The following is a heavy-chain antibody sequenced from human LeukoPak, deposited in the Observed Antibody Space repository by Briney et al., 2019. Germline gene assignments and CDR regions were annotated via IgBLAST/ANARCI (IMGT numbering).Heavy chain of an antibody. V-gene: IGHV3-23*01. CDR3: AKTQMVRGVISYYYYGMDV. Sequence: GGSLRLSCAASGFTFSSYAMSWVRQAPGKGLEWASAISGSGGSTYYADSVKGRFTISRDNSKNTLYLQMNSLRAEDTAVYYCAKTQMVRGVISYYYYGMDVWGQGTTVTVSS. J-gene: IGHJ6*02. CDR2: ISGSGGST. D-gene: IGHD3-10*01. CDR1: GFTFSSYA.